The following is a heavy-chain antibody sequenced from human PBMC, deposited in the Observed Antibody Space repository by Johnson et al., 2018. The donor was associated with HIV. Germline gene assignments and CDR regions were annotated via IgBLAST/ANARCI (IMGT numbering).Heavy chain of an antibody. J-gene: IGHJ3*02. CDR2: TSYDESDK. CDR1: GFTFSSYS. Sequence: QVQVVESGGGVVQPGRSLRLSCAASGFTFSSYSMHWVRQAPGKGLEWVALTSYDESDKFYADSVKGRFIISRDNPRNTLYLQMNGLRAEDTAVYYCAKGTNGQSWAFDIWGQGTVVTVSS. V-gene: IGHV3-30*04. D-gene: IGHD2-8*01. CDR3: AKGTNGQSWAFDI.